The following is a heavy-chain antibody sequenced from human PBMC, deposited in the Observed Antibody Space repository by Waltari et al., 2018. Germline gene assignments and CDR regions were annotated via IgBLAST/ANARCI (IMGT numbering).Heavy chain of an antibody. CDR1: W. CDR2: VLRNGRS. V-gene: IGHV4-4*02. CDR3: ARDRGTGLYLDS. Sequence: WGSRVRQSPDKGLEWIGEVLRNGRSNYNPSLEGRVIISLDTSNNRFSLELTSATAVDTAVYYCARDRGTGLYLDSWGPGTLVTVS. D-gene: IGHD1-1*01. J-gene: IGHJ4*02.